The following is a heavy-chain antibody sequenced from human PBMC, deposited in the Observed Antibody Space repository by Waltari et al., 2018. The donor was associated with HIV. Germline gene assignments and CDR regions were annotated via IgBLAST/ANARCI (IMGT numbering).Heavy chain of an antibody. CDR3: ARGNYYGSGSYDTIFDY. CDR1: GYTFTSYD. V-gene: IGHV1-8*01. D-gene: IGHD3-10*01. Sequence: QVQLVQSGAEVKKPGASVKVSCKASGYTFTSYDINWVRQATGQGLERMGWMNPNSGNTGYAQKFQGRVTMTRNTSISTAYMELSSLRSEDTAVYYCARGNYYGSGSYDTIFDYWGQGTLVTVSS. J-gene: IGHJ4*02. CDR2: MNPNSGNT.